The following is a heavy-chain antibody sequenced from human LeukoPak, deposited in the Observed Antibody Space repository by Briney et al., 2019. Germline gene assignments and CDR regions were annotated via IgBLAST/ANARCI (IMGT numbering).Heavy chain of an antibody. J-gene: IGHJ4*02. CDR1: GITFSNYY. D-gene: IGHD3-16*01. CDR2: IIQDGSVT. CDR3: ATDDYWGLGY. V-gene: IGHV3-74*01. Sequence: QRGGSLRLSCVTSGITFSNYYMHWVRQVPGEGLVWVSHIIQDGSVTSYADSVEGRFTISRDNAKNTVYLQLNNLRAEDTAVYYCATDDYWGLGYWGQGTLVTVSS.